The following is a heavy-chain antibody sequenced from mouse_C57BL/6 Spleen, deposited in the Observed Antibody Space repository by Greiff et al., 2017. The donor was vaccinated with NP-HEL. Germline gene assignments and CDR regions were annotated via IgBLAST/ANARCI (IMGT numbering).Heavy chain of an antibody. CDR1: GYSITSGYY. CDR3: ARGGNWGYFDV. V-gene: IGHV3-6*01. D-gene: IGHD4-1*01. Sequence: DVQLQESGPGLVKPSQSLSLTCSVTGYSITSGYYWNWIRQFPGNKLEWMGYISYDGSNNYNPSLKNRISITRDTSKNQFFLKLNSVTTEDTATYYCARGGNWGYFDVWGTGTTVTVSS. CDR2: ISYDGSN. J-gene: IGHJ1*03.